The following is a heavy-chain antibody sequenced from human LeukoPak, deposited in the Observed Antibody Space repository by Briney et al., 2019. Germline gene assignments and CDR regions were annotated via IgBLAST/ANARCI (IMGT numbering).Heavy chain of an antibody. V-gene: IGHV3-64*04. CDR1: GFSFSTYT. Sequence: QSGGSLRLSCAASGFSFSTYTMRWVRQAPGKGLEYVSGIASNGGTKDYANSVKGRFTISRDNSKNTVYLQMNSLRAEDTAVYYCAKDLVGYYYGSGSHPDYWGQGTLVTVSS. CDR3: AKDLVGYYYGSGSHPDY. D-gene: IGHD3-10*01. J-gene: IGHJ4*02. CDR2: IASNGGTK.